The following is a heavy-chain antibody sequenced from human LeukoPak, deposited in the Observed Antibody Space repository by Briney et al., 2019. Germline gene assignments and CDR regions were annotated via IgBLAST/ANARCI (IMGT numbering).Heavy chain of an antibody. CDR1: GFTFSSYA. V-gene: IGHV3-30*01. CDR2: ISYDGSNK. D-gene: IGHD2-2*01. CDR3: ARDPTICTSASCPTYFMDV. Sequence: PGSSLSLSCAASGFTFSSYAMRWVRQAPGKGLEWVAVISYDGSNKYYAGSVKGRFTISRDNSKNTLYLQMNSLRAEDTSVYYCARDPTICTSASCPTYFMDVWGKGTTVTVSS. J-gene: IGHJ6*03.